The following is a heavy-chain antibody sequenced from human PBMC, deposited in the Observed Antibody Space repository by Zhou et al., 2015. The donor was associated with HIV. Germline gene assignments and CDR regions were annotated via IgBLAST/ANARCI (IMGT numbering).Heavy chain of an antibody. D-gene: IGHD1-7*01. CDR1: GFTFSNAW. J-gene: IGHJ4*02. CDR2: IKSKTDGGTT. V-gene: IGHV3-15*01. Sequence: EVHLVESGGGLLRPGGALRLSCTASGFTFSNAWMSWVRQAPGKGLEWLGRIKSKTDGGTTEYAAPVKGRFAISRDDSRDTLYLQMNSLKTEDTAVYYCTTLKTTHYFDYWGQGTLVTVSS. CDR3: TTLKTTHYFDY.